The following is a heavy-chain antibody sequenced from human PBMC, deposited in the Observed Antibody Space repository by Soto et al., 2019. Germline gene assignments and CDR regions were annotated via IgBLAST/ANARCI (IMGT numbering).Heavy chain of an antibody. CDR3: AREGTGDYGDYVSYYYYMDV. D-gene: IGHD4-17*01. J-gene: IGHJ6*03. V-gene: IGHV1-46*03. Sequence: VKVSCKASGYTFTSYYMHWVRQAPGQGLEWMGIINPSGGSTSYAQKFQGRVTMTRDTSTSTVYMELSSLRSEDTAVYYCAREGTGDYGDYVSYYYYMDVWGKGTTVTVSS. CDR2: INPSGGST. CDR1: GYTFTSYY.